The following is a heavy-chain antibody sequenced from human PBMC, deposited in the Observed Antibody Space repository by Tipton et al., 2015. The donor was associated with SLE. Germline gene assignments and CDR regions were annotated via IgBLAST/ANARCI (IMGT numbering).Heavy chain of an antibody. CDR2: IHEDGGEK. D-gene: IGHD1-14*01. Sequence: GSLRLSCAASGFTFSSYGMHWVRQAPGKGLEWVANIHEDGGEKYYVDSVKGRFTISRDNAENSLYLQMNSLRAEDTGVYYCAKDLRARTYYYMDVWGKGTTVTVAS. CDR1: GFTFSSYG. CDR3: AKDLRARTYYYMDV. J-gene: IGHJ6*03. V-gene: IGHV3-7*01.